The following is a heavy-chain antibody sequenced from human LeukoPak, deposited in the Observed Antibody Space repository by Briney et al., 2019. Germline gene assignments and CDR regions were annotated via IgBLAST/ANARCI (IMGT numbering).Heavy chain of an antibody. CDR1: GGSVSSGSYY. CDR3: ARVLTIFGVAHDY. J-gene: IGHJ4*02. V-gene: IGHV4-61*01. D-gene: IGHD3-3*01. Sequence: SETLSLTCTVSGGSVSSGSYYWSWIRQPPGKGLECIGYIYYSGSTNYNPSLKSRVTISVDTSKNQFSLKLSSVTAADTAVYYCARVLTIFGVAHDYWGQGTLVTVSS. CDR2: IYYSGST.